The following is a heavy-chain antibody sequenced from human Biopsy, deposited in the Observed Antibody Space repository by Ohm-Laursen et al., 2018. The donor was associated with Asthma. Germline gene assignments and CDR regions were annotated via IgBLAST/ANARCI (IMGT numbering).Heavy chain of an antibody. CDR2: INSVFGTT. D-gene: IGHD2-15*01. CDR1: GGTFNTYV. CDR3: ARKAGSCVSRTCYSLDF. J-gene: IGHJ4*02. Sequence: SSVKVSCNSLGGTFNTYVIGWVRQAPGQGLEWMGGINSVFGTTTYPQKFQDRVTITADDSTSTVYMELSSLRSEDTAVYYCARKAGSCVSRTCYSLDFWGQGTLVTVSS. V-gene: IGHV1-69*01.